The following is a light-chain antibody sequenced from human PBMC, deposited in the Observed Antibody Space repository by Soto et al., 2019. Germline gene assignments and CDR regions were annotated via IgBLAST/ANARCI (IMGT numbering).Light chain of an antibody. CDR2: AAS. Sequence: VLTQSPATLSLSPGESATLSCRASQNVGNNLAWYQQKSGQAPRLLIYAASDRATGVPARFSGRMSGTDFTLTSSRLEPEDFATYFCQHRSRWPRGTFGRGTKLE. CDR1: QNVGNN. V-gene: IGKV3-11*01. CDR3: QHRSRWPRGT. J-gene: IGKJ2*02.